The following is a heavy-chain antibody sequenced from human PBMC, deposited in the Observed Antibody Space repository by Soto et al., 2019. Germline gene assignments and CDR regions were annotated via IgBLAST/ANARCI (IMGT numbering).Heavy chain of an antibody. CDR2: IYYSGST. D-gene: IGHD4-4*01. CDR3: ARDRGAYSHDAFHI. CDR1: GGSISSYY. V-gene: IGHV4-59*01. J-gene: IGHJ3*02. Sequence: SETLSLTCTVSGGSISSYYWSWIRQPPGKGLEWIGYIYYSGSTNYNPSLKSRVTISVNTSKNQFSLKLSSVTAADTAVYYCARDRGAYSHDAFHIWGQGTMVTVS.